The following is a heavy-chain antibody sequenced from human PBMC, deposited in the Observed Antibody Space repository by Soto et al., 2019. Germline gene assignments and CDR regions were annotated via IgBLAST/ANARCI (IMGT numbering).Heavy chain of an antibody. CDR2: ISGSGGST. D-gene: IGHD6-13*01. Sequence: GGSLRLSCAASGFTFSSYAMSWVRQAPGKGLEWVSAISGSGGSTYYADSVKGRFTISRDNSKNTLYLQMNSLRAGDTAVYYCAKGPPRRSIAAAGRIDYWGQGTRVTVSS. CDR3: AKGPPRRSIAAAGRIDY. V-gene: IGHV3-23*01. J-gene: IGHJ4*02. CDR1: GFTFSSYA.